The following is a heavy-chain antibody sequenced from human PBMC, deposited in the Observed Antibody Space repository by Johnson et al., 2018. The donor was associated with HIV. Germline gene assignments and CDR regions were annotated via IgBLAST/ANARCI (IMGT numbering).Heavy chain of an antibody. D-gene: IGHD3-10*02. V-gene: IGHV3-66*02. CDR1: GITVSSNY. CDR2: IFTVGAV. J-gene: IGHJ3*01. Sequence: VQLVESGGGLAQPGGSLRLSCAASGITVSSNYMSWVRQAPGKGLEWVSVIFTVGAVYYADSVTGRFTISRDNSKNFLYLQMNSLRPEDTAVYYCARDVRDLVTRGSFDVWGQGTVVTVSS. CDR3: ARDVRDLVTRGSFDV.